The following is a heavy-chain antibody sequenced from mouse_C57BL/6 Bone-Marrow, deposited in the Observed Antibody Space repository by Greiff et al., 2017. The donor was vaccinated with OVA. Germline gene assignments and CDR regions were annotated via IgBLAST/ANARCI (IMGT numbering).Heavy chain of an antibody. CDR3: ARDPWFAY. J-gene: IGHJ3*01. Sequence: VQLVESGAELARPGASVKMSCKASGYTFTSYWMHWVKQRPGRGLEWIGRIDPNSGGTKYNEKFKSKATLTVDKPSSTAYMQLSSLTSEDSAVYYCARDPWFAYWGQGTLVTVSA. V-gene: IGHV1-72*01. CDR1: GYTFTSYW. CDR2: IDPNSGGT.